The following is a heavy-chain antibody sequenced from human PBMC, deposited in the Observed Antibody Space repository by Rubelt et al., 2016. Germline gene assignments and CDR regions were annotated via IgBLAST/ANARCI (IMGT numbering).Heavy chain of an antibody. CDR2: LSWNSGNI. Sequence: EVQLVESGGGLVQPGGSLRLSCAASGFTFDDYAMHWVRQAPGKGLEWVAGLSWNSGNIGYAASMKGRFTISRDNAKNSLHLQMDSLRAEDTALYYCAKDIGAQWLADSWGQGTLVIVSS. D-gene: IGHD6-19*01. CDR3: AKDIGAQWLADS. J-gene: IGHJ4*02. V-gene: IGHV3-9*01. CDR1: GFTFDDYA.